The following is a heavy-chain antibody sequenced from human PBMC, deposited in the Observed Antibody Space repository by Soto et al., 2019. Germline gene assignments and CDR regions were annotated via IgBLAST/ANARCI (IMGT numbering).Heavy chain of an antibody. D-gene: IGHD1-20*01. CDR3: ARARITGTYYYYYYGMDV. CDR1: GGTFSSYA. V-gene: IGHV1-69*13. Sequence: SVKVSCKASGGTFSSYAISWVRQAPGQGLEWMGGIIPIFGTANYAQKFQGRVTITADESTSTAYMELSSLRSEDTAVYYCARARITGTYYYYYYGMDVWGQGTTVTVSS. CDR2: IIPIFGTA. J-gene: IGHJ6*02.